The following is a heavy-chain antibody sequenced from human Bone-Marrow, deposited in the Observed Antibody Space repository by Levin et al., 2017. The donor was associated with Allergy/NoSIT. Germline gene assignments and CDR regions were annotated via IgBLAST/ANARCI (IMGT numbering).Heavy chain of an antibody. CDR2: INSDGSST. Sequence: GGSLRLSCAASGFTFSSYWMHWVRQAPGKGLVWVSRINSDGSSTSYADSVKGRFTISRDNAKNTLYLQMNSLRAEDTAVYYCAREFKDAIITYDYYGMDVWGQGTTVTVSS. V-gene: IGHV3-74*01. J-gene: IGHJ6*02. D-gene: IGHD2-8*01. CDR3: AREFKDAIITYDYYGMDV. CDR1: GFTFSSYW.